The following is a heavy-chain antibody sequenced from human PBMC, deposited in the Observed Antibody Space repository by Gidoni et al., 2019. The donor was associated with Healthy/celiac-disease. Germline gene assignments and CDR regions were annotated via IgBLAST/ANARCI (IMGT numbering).Heavy chain of an antibody. CDR2: SKSKTDGGTT. Sequence: EVQLVESGGGLVRPVGSLSLSCAASGFTFRNAWMSWVRQAPGKGLEWVGRSKSKTDGGTTDDAEPVKGRFTISRDDSKNTRYLQRNSLKTEDTAVYYCTTEGYCSSTSCYQGYWGQGTLVTVAS. D-gene: IGHD2-2*01. J-gene: IGHJ4*02. V-gene: IGHV3-15*01. CDR3: TTEGYCSSTSCYQGY. CDR1: GFTFRNAW.